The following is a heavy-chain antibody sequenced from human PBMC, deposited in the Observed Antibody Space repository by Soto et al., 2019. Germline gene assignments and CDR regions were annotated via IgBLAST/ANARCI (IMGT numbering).Heavy chain of an antibody. CDR2: ITGSGDRT. Sequence: EVQLLESGGDLVQPGGSLRLSCAASGFTFSTYAMRWVRQAPGKGLEWVSSITGSGDRTYYADSVKGRFTISRDNSQSTLHLQMNSRRAEETVVYYGATMYSSSCDCWGHGPLVNVSS. J-gene: IGHJ4*01. D-gene: IGHD6-13*01. CDR3: ATMYSSSCDC. CDR1: GFTFSTYA. V-gene: IGHV3-23*01.